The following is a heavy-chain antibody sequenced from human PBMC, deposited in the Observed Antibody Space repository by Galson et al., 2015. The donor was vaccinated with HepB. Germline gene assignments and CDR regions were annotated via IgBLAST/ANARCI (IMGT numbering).Heavy chain of an antibody. D-gene: IGHD3-10*01. V-gene: IGHV3-48*02. CDR1: GFTFSSYS. CDR3: ARAPHYGSGSYLAFDI. Sequence: SLRLSCAASGFTFSSYSMNWVRQAPGKGLEWVSYISSSSSTIYYADSVKGRFTISRDNAKNSLYLQMNSLRDEDTAVYYCARAPHYGSGSYLAFDIWGQGTMVTVSS. J-gene: IGHJ3*02. CDR2: ISSSSSTI.